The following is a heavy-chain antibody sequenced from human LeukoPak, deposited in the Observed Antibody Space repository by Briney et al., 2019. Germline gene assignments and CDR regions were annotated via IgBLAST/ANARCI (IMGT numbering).Heavy chain of an antibody. CDR2: INPKNGGT. J-gene: IGHJ5*02. Sequence: ASVKVSCKASGYTFTDYYIHWVRQAPGQGLEHMGWINPKNGGTNYPQRFQGRVTMTRDTSISTAYMDLSSLTSDDTAVYYCARDVYSYGQFDPWGQGTLVTVSS. CDR3: ARDVYSYGQFDP. V-gene: IGHV1-2*02. D-gene: IGHD3-10*01. CDR1: GYTFTDYY.